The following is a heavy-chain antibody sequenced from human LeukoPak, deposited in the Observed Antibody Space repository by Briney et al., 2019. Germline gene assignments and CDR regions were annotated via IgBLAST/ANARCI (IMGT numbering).Heavy chain of an antibody. CDR2: IYHSGST. V-gene: IGHV4-4*02. J-gene: IGHJ4*02. D-gene: IGHD6-13*01. CDR1: GGSISSSNW. Sequence: PSETLSLTCAVSGGSISSSNWWSWVRQPPGKGLEWIGEIYHSGSTNYNPSLKSRVTISVDKSKNQFSLKLSSVTAADTAVYYCARSGYSSSWRNATFDYWGQGTLVTVSS. CDR3: ARSGYSSSWRNATFDY.